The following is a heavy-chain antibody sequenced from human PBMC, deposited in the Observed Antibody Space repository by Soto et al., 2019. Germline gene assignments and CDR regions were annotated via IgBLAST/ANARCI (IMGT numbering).Heavy chain of an antibody. Sequence: PSETLSLTCAVYGGPFSGYYWTWIRQPPGKGLEWIGNIYYSGSTYYNPSLKSRVTISVDTSKNQFSLKLTSVTAADTAVYYCARLVWGLVSYWGQGTLVTVS. J-gene: IGHJ4*02. CDR2: IYYSGST. CDR3: ARLVWGLVSY. CDR1: GGPFSGYY. D-gene: IGHD3-16*01. V-gene: IGHV4-34*01.